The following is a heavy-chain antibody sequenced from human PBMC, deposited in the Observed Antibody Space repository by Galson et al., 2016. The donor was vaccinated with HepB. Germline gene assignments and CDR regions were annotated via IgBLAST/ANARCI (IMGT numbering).Heavy chain of an antibody. J-gene: IGHJ6*02. V-gene: IGHV3-7*01. CDR1: GFSFSTQW. CDR2: IRKDGTEK. Sequence: SLRLSCAVSGFSFSTQWMNWVRQAPGEGLEWVANIRKDGTEKNYVDSVKGRFAISRDNPKNTLYLQMSILRVEDTALYYCVRGIDTHMGGRFHYGMDVWGQGTTVIVSS. D-gene: IGHD1-26*01. CDR3: VRGIDTHMGGRFHYGMDV.